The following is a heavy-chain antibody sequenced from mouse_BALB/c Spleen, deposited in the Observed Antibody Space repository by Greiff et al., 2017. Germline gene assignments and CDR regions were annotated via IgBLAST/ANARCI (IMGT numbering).Heavy chain of an antibody. CDR1: GFNIKDYY. J-gene: IGHJ4*01. D-gene: IGHD1-1*02. Sequence: VQLQQSGAELVRPGASVTLSCTASGFNIKDYYMHWVKQRPEQGLEWIGWIDPENGDTEYAPKFQGKATMTADTSSNTAYLQLSSLTSEDTAVYYCNAAGVSYLYAMDYWGQGTSVTVSS. V-gene: IGHV14-4*02. CDR3: NAAGVSYLYAMDY. CDR2: IDPENGDT.